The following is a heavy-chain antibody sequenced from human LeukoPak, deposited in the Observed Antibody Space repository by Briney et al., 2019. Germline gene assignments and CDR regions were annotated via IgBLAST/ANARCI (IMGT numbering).Heavy chain of an antibody. CDR1: VYTFTGYY. D-gene: IGHD3-22*01. J-gene: IGHJ5*02. CDR3: ARELIEDQNWFDP. V-gene: IGHV1-2*02. CDR2: INPHSGVT. Sequence: ASVKVSCKASVYTFTGYYIHWVRQAPGQGLEWMGWINPHSGVTNYAQKFQARVTLTRDTTISTAYMELSGLRSDDTAVYFCARELIEDQNWFDPWGQGSQVTVSS.